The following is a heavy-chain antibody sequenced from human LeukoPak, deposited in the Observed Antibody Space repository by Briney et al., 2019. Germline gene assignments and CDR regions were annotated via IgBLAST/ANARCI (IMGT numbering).Heavy chain of an antibody. CDR1: GFTFSSYW. V-gene: IGHV3-74*01. D-gene: IGHD3-3*01. CDR2: INTDGSST. Sequence: GGSLRLSCAASGFTFSSYWMHWVRQAPGKGLVWVSRINTDGSSTSYADSVKGRFTISRDNAKNTLYLQMNSLRAEDTAVYYCARVRDFWSCYYTIHYFDYWGQGTLVTVS. CDR3: ARVRDFWSCYYTIHYFDY. J-gene: IGHJ4*02.